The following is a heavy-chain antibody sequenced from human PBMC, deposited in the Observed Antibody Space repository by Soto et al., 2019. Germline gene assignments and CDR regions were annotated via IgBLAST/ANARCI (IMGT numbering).Heavy chain of an antibody. J-gene: IGHJ4*02. CDR1: GLMFSDYA. D-gene: IGHD2-2*01. CDR3: AKGSRSARPYYFDY. Sequence: PGGSLRLSCAASGLMFSDYAMSWVRQTPGKGLEWFSAITGSGDDTYHADSVKGRFTISRDNSKDTLYLQMNNLRDEDTAIYYCAKGSRSARPYYFDYWGQGTLVTVSS. V-gene: IGHV3-23*01. CDR2: ITGSGDDT.